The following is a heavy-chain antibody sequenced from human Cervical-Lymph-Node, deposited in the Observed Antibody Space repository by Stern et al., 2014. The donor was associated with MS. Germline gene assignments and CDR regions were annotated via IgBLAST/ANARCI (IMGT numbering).Heavy chain of an antibody. CDR2: IIPSSGHT. Sequence: VQLVESRAEVRKPGASVKVSCQTYGYYFTDYDIHWVRQAPGQGPEWKGRIIPSSGHTCYGQKFQGMVTMYRDTSISAVYMELSRLTSDDTAVFYCASLVTIDYFFYGLNVWGQGTTVTVSS. J-gene: IGHJ6*02. D-gene: IGHD4-23*01. V-gene: IGHV1-2*06. CDR3: ASLVTIDYFFYGLNV. CDR1: GYYFTDYD.